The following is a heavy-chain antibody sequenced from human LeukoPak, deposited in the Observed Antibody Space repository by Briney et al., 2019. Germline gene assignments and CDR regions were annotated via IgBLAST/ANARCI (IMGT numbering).Heavy chain of an antibody. V-gene: IGHV3-7*03. CDR1: GFTFSSHW. CDR2: INQGGSEK. D-gene: IGHD6-19*01. J-gene: IGHJ4*02. CDR3: ARNGGSSGWYYFDY. Sequence: GGSLRLSCAASGFTFSSHWMTWVRQAPGKGLEWVANINQGGSEKYYVDSVKGRFTISRDHAKNSLSLQMNSLRAEDTAVYYCARNGGSSGWYYFDYWGQGTLVTVSS.